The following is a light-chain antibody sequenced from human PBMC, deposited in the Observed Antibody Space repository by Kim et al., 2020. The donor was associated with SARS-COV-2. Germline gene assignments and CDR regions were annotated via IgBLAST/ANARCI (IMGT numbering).Light chain of an antibody. CDR3: QQSNNWPPWT. J-gene: IGKJ1*01. CDR2: DAS. V-gene: IGKV3-15*01. Sequence: EIVMTQSPATLSVSPGERATLSCRASQSLTTNLAWYQQKPGQAPRLLIYDASTRATGIPARFSGSGSGTEFTLTISSLQSEDFAVYYCQQSNNWPPWTFGQGTKVDIK. CDR1: QSLTTN.